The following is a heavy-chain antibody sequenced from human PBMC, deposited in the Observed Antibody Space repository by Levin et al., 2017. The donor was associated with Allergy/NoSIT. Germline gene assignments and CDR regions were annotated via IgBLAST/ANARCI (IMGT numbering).Heavy chain of an antibody. Sequence: PSETLSLTCAVYGGSFSGYYWSWIRQPPGKGLEWIGEINHSGSTNYNPSLKSRVTISVDTSKNQFSLKLSSVTAADTAVYYCARGFPKYGSGSYYNGPDYWGQGTLVTVSS. CDR3: ARGFPKYGSGSYYNGPDY. J-gene: IGHJ4*02. D-gene: IGHD3-10*01. V-gene: IGHV4-34*01. CDR2: INHSGST. CDR1: GGSFSGYY.